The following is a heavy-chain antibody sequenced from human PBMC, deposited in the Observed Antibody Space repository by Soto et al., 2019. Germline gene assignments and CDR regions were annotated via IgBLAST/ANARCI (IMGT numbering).Heavy chain of an antibody. CDR2: IYWNDDK. Sequence: PXLFNPTHTLKLTFTFSLFSLSTGGVAVVLIRQPPVKALEWVALIYWNDDKLYRPSLKTRLTVKKETSKNQVVITMTNVGPVDTGKYYCEHKLRYLDHMEVWGQGTTV. CDR3: EHKLRYLDHMEV. J-gene: IGHJ6*01. D-gene: IGHD3-9*01. CDR1: LFSLSTGGVA. V-gene: IGHV2-5*01.